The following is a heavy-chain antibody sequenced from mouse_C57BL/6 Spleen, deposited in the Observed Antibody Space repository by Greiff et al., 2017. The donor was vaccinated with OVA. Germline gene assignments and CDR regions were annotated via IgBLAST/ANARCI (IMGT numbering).Heavy chain of an antibody. Sequence: QVQLQQSGAELVRPGTSVKVSCKASGYAFTNYLIEWVKQRPGQGLEWIGAINPGSGGTNYKEKVKGKATLHADKSSSTAYIQISSLTSEDSAVYFGARGAYYSNYVRYFDVWGTGTTVTVSS. V-gene: IGHV1-54*01. J-gene: IGHJ1*03. D-gene: IGHD2-5*01. CDR2: INPGSGGT. CDR1: GYAFTNYL. CDR3: ARGAYYSNYVRYFDV.